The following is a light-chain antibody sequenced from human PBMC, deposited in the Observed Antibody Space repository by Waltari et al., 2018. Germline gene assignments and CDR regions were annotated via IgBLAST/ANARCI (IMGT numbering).Light chain of an antibody. V-gene: IGLV2-8*01. CDR1: SNDIGRYNL. CDR2: DVT. CDR3: SSYAGSGTVV. J-gene: IGLJ2*01. Sequence: QSALTQPPSASGSPGQSVALSCTGTSNDIGRYNLVTWYQQDPGKAPKLIVYDVTKRPSGVPDRFSGSKSGNTASLIVSGLQAGDEADYYCSSYAGSGTVVFGGGTKLTVL.